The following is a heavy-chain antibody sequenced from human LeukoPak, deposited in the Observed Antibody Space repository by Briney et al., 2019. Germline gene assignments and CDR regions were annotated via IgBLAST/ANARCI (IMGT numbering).Heavy chain of an antibody. V-gene: IGHV4-4*07. D-gene: IGHD3-22*01. Sequence: SETLSLTCTVSGGSISSYHWSWIRQPAGKGLEWIGHININEAPKYNPSLKSRLTMSVDTSKNQFSLKLTSVTAADTAVYYCARERTVDGYPYYVDYWGQGPLVTVSS. CDR3: ARERTVDGYPYYVDY. J-gene: IGHJ4*02. CDR2: ININEAP. CDR1: GGSISSYH.